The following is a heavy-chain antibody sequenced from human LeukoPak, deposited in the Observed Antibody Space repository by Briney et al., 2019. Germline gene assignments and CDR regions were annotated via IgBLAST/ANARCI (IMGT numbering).Heavy chain of an antibody. V-gene: IGHV4-59*08. D-gene: IGHD3-10*01. CDR3: ARHFRRDYSASGASQYYHYIDV. CDR1: GGSMTYDY. Sequence: PSETLSLTCTVSGGSMTYDYWSWIRQTPGMRLEWLGYIYTTGSTRYNPSLKGRVTISLDTSKTQFSLRLRSVTAADTAVYYCARHFRRDYSASGASQYYHYIDVWGKGTTVTVSS. J-gene: IGHJ6*03. CDR2: IYTTGST.